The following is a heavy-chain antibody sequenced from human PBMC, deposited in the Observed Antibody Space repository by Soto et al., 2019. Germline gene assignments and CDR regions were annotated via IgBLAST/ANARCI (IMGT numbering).Heavy chain of an antibody. V-gene: IGHV4-30-4*08. CDR2: VSYTWST. Sequence: SETLSLTCAVSRGSISSGVYFWSWLRQPPGKGLKWLGYVSYTWSTSYNPSRKCRLTLSLDASVNQFSLRLTSLTAADTAVYYGAREKLFGIHPTGGRLHGLDVWGHGTTVTVSS. D-gene: IGHD3-10*02. J-gene: IGHJ6*02. CDR1: RGSISSGVYF. CDR3: AREKLFGIHPTGGRLHGLDV.